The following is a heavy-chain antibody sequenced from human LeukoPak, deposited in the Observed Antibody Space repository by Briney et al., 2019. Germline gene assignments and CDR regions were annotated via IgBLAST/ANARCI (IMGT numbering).Heavy chain of an antibody. CDR2: ISNDGGGT. CDR3: AKGSSGYFADL. Sequence: GGSLRLSCAASGFIFNNYGLNWVRQAPGKGLEWVSAISNDGGGTQYADFAEGRFTISRDNSKNTLFLQMSSLRAEDTALYYCAKGSSGYFADLWGQGTLVTVSS. D-gene: IGHD3-22*01. J-gene: IGHJ5*02. CDR1: GFIFNNYG. V-gene: IGHV3-23*01.